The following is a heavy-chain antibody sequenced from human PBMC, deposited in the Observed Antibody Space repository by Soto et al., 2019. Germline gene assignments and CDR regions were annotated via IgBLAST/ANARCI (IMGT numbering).Heavy chain of an antibody. CDR1: GGSISSCDYY. Sequence: SETLSLTCTVPGGSISSCDYYWSWIRQPPGKGLEWIGYIYYSGSTYYNPSLKSRVTISVDTSKNQFSLKLSSVTAADTAVYYCARDLGVAGTDNWFDPWGQGTLVPVSS. CDR3: ARDLGVAGTDNWFDP. J-gene: IGHJ5*02. CDR2: IYYSGST. D-gene: IGHD6-19*01. V-gene: IGHV4-30-4*01.